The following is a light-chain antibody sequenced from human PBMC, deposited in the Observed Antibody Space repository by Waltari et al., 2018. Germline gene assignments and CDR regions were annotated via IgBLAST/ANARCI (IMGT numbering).Light chain of an antibody. Sequence: QSALTQPASVSGSPGQSITISCTGTSSDVGGYNYVSWYQQHPGKAPKLMIYEVSNRPSGVSNRSSGSRSGTTASLTISELQAEDEADYYCSSYTSSSTVVFGGGTKLTVL. CDR3: SSYTSSSTVV. V-gene: IGLV2-14*01. CDR2: EVS. CDR1: SSDVGGYNY. J-gene: IGLJ2*01.